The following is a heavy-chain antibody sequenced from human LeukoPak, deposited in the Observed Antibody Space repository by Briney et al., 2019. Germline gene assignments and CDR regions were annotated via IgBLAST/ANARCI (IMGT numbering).Heavy chain of an antibody. CDR3: ARDGRYSNPGSGYYYGMDV. J-gene: IGHJ6*02. CDR2: IYTSGST. CDR1: GGSISSYY. D-gene: IGHD6-13*01. V-gene: IGHV4-4*07. Sequence: SETLSLTCTVSGGSISSYYWSWIRQPAGKGLEWIGRIYTSGSTNYNPSLKGRVTMSVDTSKNQFSLKLSSVTAADTAVYYCARDGRYSNPGSGYYYGMDVWGQGTTVTVSS.